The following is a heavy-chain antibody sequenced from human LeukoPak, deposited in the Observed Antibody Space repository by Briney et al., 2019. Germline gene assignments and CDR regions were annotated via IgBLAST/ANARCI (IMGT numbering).Heavy chain of an antibody. J-gene: IGHJ4*02. Sequence: GGSLRLSCAASGFTFSNYWLHWVRQAPGKGLVWVSRINSDGSGRNYADSVKGRFTISRDNAKNTLYLQMNSLRAEDTAVYYCASASSHRIAAGGDYWGQGTLVTVSS. D-gene: IGHD6-13*01. CDR1: GFTFSNYW. CDR3: ASASSHRIAAGGDY. CDR2: INSDGSGR. V-gene: IGHV3-74*01.